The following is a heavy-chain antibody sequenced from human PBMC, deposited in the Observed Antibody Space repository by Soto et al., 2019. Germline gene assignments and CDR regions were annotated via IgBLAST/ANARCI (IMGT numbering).Heavy chain of an antibody. J-gene: IGHJ4*02. CDR2: IYHSGAT. Sequence: QVQLQESGPGLVKPSGTLSLTCDVSGASTSSGDWWSWVRQPPGQGLEWIGEIYHSGATNYNPSLXXXVXXSVDKSKNQFSLKLTSATAADTAVYYCARMGSPVTPNTLDYWGQGTLVAVSP. CDR1: GASTSSGDW. CDR3: ARMGSPVTPNTLDY. V-gene: IGHV4-4*02. D-gene: IGHD4-17*01.